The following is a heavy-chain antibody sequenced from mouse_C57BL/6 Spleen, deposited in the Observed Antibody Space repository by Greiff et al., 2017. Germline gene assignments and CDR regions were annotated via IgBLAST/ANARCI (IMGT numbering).Heavy chain of an antibody. CDR1: GYTFTDYY. D-gene: IGHD1-1*01. CDR3: ARTTVVAEGDY. CDR2: INPYNGGT. J-gene: IGHJ2*01. Sequence: EVQLQQSGPVLVKPGASVKMSCKASGYTFTDYYMNWVKQSHGKSLEWIGVINPYNGGTSYNQKFKGKATLTVDKSSSTAYMELNSLTSEDSAVYYCARTTVVAEGDYWGQGTTLTVSS. V-gene: IGHV1-19*01.